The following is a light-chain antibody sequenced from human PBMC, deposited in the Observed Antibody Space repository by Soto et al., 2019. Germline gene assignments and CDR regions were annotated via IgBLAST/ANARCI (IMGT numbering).Light chain of an antibody. CDR2: KAS. V-gene: IGKV1-5*03. CDR1: QSISSW. CDR3: QQYNNYPWT. Sequence: DIQMTQSPSTLSASVGDRVTITCRASQSISSWLAWYQQKPGKAPNPLIYKASSLESGVPSRFSGSGSGTEFTLTISSLQPDDFATYYCQQYNNYPWTFGQGTKVEIK. J-gene: IGKJ1*01.